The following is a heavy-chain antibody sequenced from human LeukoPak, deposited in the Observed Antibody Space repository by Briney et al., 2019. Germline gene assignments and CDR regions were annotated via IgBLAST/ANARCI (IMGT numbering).Heavy chain of an antibody. V-gene: IGHV4-59*12. CDR2: IYYSGST. D-gene: IGHD2-2*01. CDR3: ARGEYLGNYYMDV. CDR1: GGSISSYY. J-gene: IGHJ6*03. Sequence: SETLSLTCTVSGGSISSYYWSWIRQPPGKGLEWIGYIYYSGSTNYNPSLKSRVTISVDTSKNQFSLKLSSVTAADTAVYYCARGEYLGNYYMDVWGKGTTVTVSS.